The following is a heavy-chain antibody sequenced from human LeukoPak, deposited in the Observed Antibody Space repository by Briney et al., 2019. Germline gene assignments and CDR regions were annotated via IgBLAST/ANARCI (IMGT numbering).Heavy chain of an antibody. J-gene: IGHJ4*02. CDR2: IGSPGDT. Sequence: PGGSLRLSCAASGFTFSVYDMHWVRQATGKGLEWVSAIGSPGDTYYPGSVKGRFTISRENAKNSLYLQMNSLRDGDTAVYYCARRPLYSTRYYWGQGTLVTVSS. D-gene: IGHD4-11*01. V-gene: IGHV3-13*01. CDR3: ARRPLYSTRYY. CDR1: GFTFSVYD.